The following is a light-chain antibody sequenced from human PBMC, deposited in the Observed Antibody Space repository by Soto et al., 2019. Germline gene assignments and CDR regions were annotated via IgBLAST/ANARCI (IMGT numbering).Light chain of an antibody. Sequence: EIVMTQSPATLSVSPGERATLSCRASQSVNSNLAWYRQKPGQAPRLLISDASTRATGVPARFSGSGSGTEFTLTIRSLQSEDSGIYYCQKYNFWPPLTVGGGTKVEIK. J-gene: IGKJ4*01. CDR3: QKYNFWPPLT. CDR2: DAS. CDR1: QSVNSN. V-gene: IGKV3-15*01.